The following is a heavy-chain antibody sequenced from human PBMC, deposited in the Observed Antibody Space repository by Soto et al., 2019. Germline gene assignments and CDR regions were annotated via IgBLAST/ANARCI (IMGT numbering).Heavy chain of an antibody. J-gene: IGHJ5*02. CDR1: GFTFSSYA. Sequence: HPGGSLRLSCAASGFTFSSYAMSWVRQAPGKGLEWVSAISGSGGSTYYADSVKGRFTISRDNSKNTLYLQMNSLRAEDTAVYYCAKDGVIAVASGPWGQGTLVTVSS. V-gene: IGHV3-23*01. D-gene: IGHD6-19*01. CDR3: AKDGVIAVASGP. CDR2: ISGSGGST.